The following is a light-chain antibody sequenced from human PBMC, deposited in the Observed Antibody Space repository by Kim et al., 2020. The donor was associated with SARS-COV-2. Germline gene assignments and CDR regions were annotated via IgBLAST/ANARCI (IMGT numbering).Light chain of an antibody. CDR1: SGHSSYA. CDR2: LNSDGSH. CDR3: QTWGTGIHVV. Sequence: SVKLTCTLSSGHSSYAIAWHQQQPGKGPRYLMKLNSDGSHSKGDGIPDRFSGSSSGAERYLTISSLQSEDEADYYCQTWGTGIHVVFGGGTQLTVL. V-gene: IGLV4-69*01. J-gene: IGLJ2*01.